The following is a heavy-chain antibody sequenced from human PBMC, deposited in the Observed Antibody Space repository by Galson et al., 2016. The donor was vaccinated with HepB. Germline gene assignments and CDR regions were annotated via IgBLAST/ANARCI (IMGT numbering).Heavy chain of an antibody. V-gene: IGHV4-4*02. CDR1: GDSVTGRNW. D-gene: IGHD6-6*01. CDR2: TSLGRGT. Sequence: ETLSLTCAVSGDSVTGRNWWAWVRQAPGRGLEWIGETSLGRGTNYDPSLKNRVTTSVDTSENQFSMRLTSVTAADTAVYYCARDAQYGNHVWAFDYWGQGILVTVSS. J-gene: IGHJ4*02. CDR3: ARDAQYGNHVWAFDY.